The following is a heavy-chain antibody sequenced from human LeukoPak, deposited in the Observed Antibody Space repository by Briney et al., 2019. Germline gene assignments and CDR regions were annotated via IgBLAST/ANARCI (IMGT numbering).Heavy chain of an antibody. CDR3: AKVRTSSTWYGSFDY. CDR1: GFTFISYA. V-gene: IGHV3-23*01. D-gene: IGHD6-13*01. Sequence: GGSLRLSCAASGFTFISYAMSWVRQAPGKGLEWVSAISGSGGSTYYAGSVKGRFTISRDNSKNTLYLQMNSLRAEDTAVYYCAKVRTSSTWYGSFDYWGQGTLVTVPS. CDR2: ISGSGGST. J-gene: IGHJ4*02.